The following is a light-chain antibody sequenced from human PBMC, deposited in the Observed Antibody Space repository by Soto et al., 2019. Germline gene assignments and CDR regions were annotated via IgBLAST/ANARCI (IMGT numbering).Light chain of an antibody. V-gene: IGKV1-33*01. CDR3: QQCAYLLS. Sequence: DIQMTQSPSSLSASVGDRVTSTCQASHDITSYLNWYQHKPGKAPKLLIYDASILEAGVPSRFSGSGSGTNFTFTISSRQHEDVATYYCQQCAYLLSCGPGTTVDFK. J-gene: IGKJ3*01. CDR2: DAS. CDR1: HDITSY.